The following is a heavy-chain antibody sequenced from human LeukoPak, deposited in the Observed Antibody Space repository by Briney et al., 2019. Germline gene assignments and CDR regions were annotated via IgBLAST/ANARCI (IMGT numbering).Heavy chain of an antibody. CDR3: ARDLWNFYDDSGYNRDFDS. CDR1: TSR. Sequence: GASVKVSCKATSRISRVRQAPGQGLEWMGWIGTYGGDTYYAQKFQGRITVTTDTSTSTVYMELRNLRSDDTAVYYCARDLWNFYDDSGYNRDFDSWGQGTLVTVSS. V-gene: IGHV1-18*01. CDR2: IGTYGGDT. D-gene: IGHD3-22*01. J-gene: IGHJ5*01.